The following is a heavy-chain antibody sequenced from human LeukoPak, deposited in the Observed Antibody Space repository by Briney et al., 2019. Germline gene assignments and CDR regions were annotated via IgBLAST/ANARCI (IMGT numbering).Heavy chain of an antibody. Sequence: PSETLSLTCTVSGGSISNYWWSWIRQPPGKGLEWIGYVFDSGGTNYNPSLKSRVTISVDTSKKQFSMKLSSVTAADTAVYYCARGYSSSWNYFDYWGQGALVTVSS. CDR3: ARGYSSSWNYFDY. J-gene: IGHJ4*02. D-gene: IGHD6-13*01. CDR2: VFDSGGT. V-gene: IGHV4-59*01. CDR1: GGSISNYW.